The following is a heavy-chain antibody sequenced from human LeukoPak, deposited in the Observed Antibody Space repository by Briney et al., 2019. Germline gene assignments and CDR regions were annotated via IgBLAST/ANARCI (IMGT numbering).Heavy chain of an antibody. Sequence: KSSETLSLTCTVSGGSISSSSYYWGWIRQPPGKGLEWIGYIYYSGSTNYNPSLKSRVTISVDTSKNQFSLKLSSVTAADTAVYYCARGSGNYYYYYMDVWGKGTTVTVSS. CDR2: IYYSGST. CDR1: GGSISSSSYY. V-gene: IGHV4-61*05. J-gene: IGHJ6*03. CDR3: ARGSGNYYYYYMDV.